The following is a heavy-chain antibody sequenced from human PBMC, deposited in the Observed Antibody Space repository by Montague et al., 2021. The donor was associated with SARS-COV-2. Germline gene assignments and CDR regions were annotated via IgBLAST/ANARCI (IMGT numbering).Heavy chain of an antibody. V-gene: IGHV3-30-3*01. D-gene: IGHD5-12*01. Sequence: SLRLSCAASGFTFSNYAMHWVRQAPGKGLEWVAVISYDGSNKYYADSVKGRFTISRDNSKNTLYLQMNSLRAEDTALYYCARVMSGYSGYDRRLNYYYHGMDVWGRRTRVTGSS. J-gene: IGHJ6*02. CDR2: ISYDGSNK. CDR3: ARVMSGYSGYDRRLNYYYHGMDV. CDR1: GFTFSNYA.